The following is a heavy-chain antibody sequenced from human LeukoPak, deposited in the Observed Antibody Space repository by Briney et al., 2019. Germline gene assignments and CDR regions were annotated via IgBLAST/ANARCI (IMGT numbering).Heavy chain of an antibody. Sequence: GGSLRLSCAASGFTFSNYWMSWVRQAPGKGLEWVSAISGSGGSTYYADSVKGRFTISRDNSKNTLYLQMNSLRAEDTAVYYCAKEVLWFGELFPFYWGQGTLVTVSS. CDR2: ISGSGGST. CDR3: AKEVLWFGELFPFY. V-gene: IGHV3-23*01. J-gene: IGHJ4*02. CDR1: GFTFSNYW. D-gene: IGHD3-10*01.